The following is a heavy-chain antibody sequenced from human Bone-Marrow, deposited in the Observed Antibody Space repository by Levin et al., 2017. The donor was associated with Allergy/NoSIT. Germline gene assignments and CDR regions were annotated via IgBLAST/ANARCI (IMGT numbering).Heavy chain of an antibody. CDR2: IYHSGST. V-gene: IGHV4-30-2*01. Sequence: PSETLSLTCAVSGGSISSGGYSWSWIRQPPGKGLEWIGYIYHSGSTYYNPSLKSRVTISMDRSKNHFSLNLTSVTVADTAVYFCAKSLWFGAYFDYWGQGTLVTVSS. CDR3: AKSLWFGAYFDY. CDR1: GGSISSGGYS. D-gene: IGHD3-10*01. J-gene: IGHJ4*02.